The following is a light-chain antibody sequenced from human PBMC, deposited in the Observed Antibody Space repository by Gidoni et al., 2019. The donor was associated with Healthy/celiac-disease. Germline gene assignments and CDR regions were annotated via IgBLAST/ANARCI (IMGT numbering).Light chain of an antibody. CDR2: AAS. CDR3: QQSYSTPPLT. J-gene: IGKJ4*01. CDR1: QSISSY. Sequence: DIQLTQSPSSLSAFVGDRVTITCRDSQSISSYLNWYQQKPGKAPKLLIYAASSLQSGVPSRFSGSGSGTDFTLTISSLQPEDFATYYCQQSYSTPPLTFGGGTKVEIK. V-gene: IGKV1-39*01.